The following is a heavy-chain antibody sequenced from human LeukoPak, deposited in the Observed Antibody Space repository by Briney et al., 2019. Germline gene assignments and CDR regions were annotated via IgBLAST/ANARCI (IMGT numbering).Heavy chain of an antibody. D-gene: IGHD5-12*01. V-gene: IGHV3-72*01. CDR2: SRNKANSDTT. Sequence: GGSLRLFCAGSGFTFSDHYIDWVRQAPGKGPEWVGRSRNKANSDTTEYAASVKGRFSISRDDSKNLQFLQMNSLRTEDTAVYYCAKGYSGLLVYALDVWGPGTRVTVSS. CDR3: AKGYSGLLVYALDV. J-gene: IGHJ3*01. CDR1: GFTFSDHY.